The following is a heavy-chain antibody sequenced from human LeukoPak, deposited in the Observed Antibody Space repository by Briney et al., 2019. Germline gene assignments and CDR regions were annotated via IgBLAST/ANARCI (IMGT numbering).Heavy chain of an antibody. CDR2: IHYDGSSK. Sequence: GGSLRLSCAASGCTFSSFVMHWVRHAPGKWLEWVAFIHYDGSSKYYAYSVKVRFTISSDNSKNTLYLQMNSLRAEDTAVYYCAKEYGRGYRYGYFDYWGQGTLVTVSS. J-gene: IGHJ4*02. D-gene: IGHD5-18*01. CDR3: AKEYGRGYRYGYFDY. CDR1: GCTFSSFV. V-gene: IGHV3-30*02.